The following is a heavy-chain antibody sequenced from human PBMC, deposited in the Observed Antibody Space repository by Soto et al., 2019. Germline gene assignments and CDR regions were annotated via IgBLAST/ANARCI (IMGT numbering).Heavy chain of an antibody. V-gene: IGHV3-21*01. J-gene: IGHJ1*01. Sequence: PGGSLRLSCAASGFTFSTYSMNWVRQAPGKGLEWVSSISGSGNYTHYADFLRGRFTISRDNAKTSLYLQMNSLRAEDTAVYYCARELIVGPAEYFQHWGQGTLVTVSS. CDR2: ISGSGNYT. CDR3: ARELIVGPAEYFQH. D-gene: IGHD1-26*01. CDR1: GFTFSTYS.